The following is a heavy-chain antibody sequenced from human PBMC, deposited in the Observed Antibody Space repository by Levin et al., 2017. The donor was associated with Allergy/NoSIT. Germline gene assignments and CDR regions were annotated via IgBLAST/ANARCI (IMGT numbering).Heavy chain of an antibody. CDR1: GFTVSSNY. Sequence: GESLKISCAASGFTVSSNYMSWVRQAPGKGLEWVSVIYSGGSTYYADSVKGRFTISRDNSKNTLYLQMNSLRAEDTAVYYCARDRGSRDGYNFLYWGQGALVTVSS. CDR3: ARDRGSRDGYNFLY. V-gene: IGHV3-66*01. J-gene: IGHJ4*02. D-gene: IGHD5-24*01. CDR2: IYSGGST.